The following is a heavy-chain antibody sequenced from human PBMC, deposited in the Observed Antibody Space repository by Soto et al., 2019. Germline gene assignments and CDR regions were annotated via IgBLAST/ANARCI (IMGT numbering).Heavy chain of an antibody. V-gene: IGHV3-30-3*01. CDR1: GFSFSTYA. Sequence: QVQLVESGRGVVQPGTSLRLSCAASGFSFSTYAMYWVRQAPGRGLEWVAVISDDGNTKYYADSVKGRFTISRDNSRNTLYLQIYSLRTEDAAEYFCACSYFYDSGGYYPSDYSGQGTLVTVSS. J-gene: IGHJ4*02. D-gene: IGHD3-22*01. CDR3: ACSYFYDSGGYYPSDY. CDR2: ISDDGNTK.